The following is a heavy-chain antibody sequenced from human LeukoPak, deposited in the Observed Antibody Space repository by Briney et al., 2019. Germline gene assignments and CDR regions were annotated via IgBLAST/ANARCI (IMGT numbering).Heavy chain of an antibody. CDR2: ISAGGGST. J-gene: IGHJ4*02. CDR1: GFTFSSYA. D-gene: IGHD1-26*01. V-gene: IGHV3-23*01. CDR3: AKDRVGAYPDYFDY. Sequence: PGGSLRLSCAASGFTFSSYAMSWVRQAPGKGLEWVSAISAGGGSTYYADSVKGRFTISRANSKNTLYLQMNSLRAEDTAVYYCAKDRVGAYPDYFDYWGQGTLVTVSS.